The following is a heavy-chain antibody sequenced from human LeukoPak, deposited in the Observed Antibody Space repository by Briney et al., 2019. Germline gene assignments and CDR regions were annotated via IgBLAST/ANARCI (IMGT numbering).Heavy chain of an antibody. CDR1: GGTFSSYA. V-gene: IGHV1-69*13. D-gene: IGHD4-17*01. J-gene: IGHJ4*02. Sequence: GASVKVSCKASGGTFSSYAISWVRQAPGQGLEWMEGIIPIFGTANYAQKFQGRVTITADESTSTAYMELSRLRSDDTAVYYCASLSGDYESEDWGQGTLVTVSS. CDR3: ASLSGDYESED. CDR2: IIPIFGTA.